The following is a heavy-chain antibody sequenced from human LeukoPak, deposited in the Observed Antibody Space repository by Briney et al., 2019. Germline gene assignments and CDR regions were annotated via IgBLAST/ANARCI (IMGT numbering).Heavy chain of an antibody. CDR2: ISGSGATT. V-gene: IGHV3-23*01. Sequence: TGGSLRLSCAASGFTFSTYPMTWVRQAPGQGLEWVSTISGSGATTSYADSVKGRFTISRDNSKNTLFLQMNSLRAEDTAIYYCAKYLRRDGYNPESWGQGTLVTVSS. D-gene: IGHD5-24*01. J-gene: IGHJ5*02. CDR1: GFTFSTYP. CDR3: AKYLRRDGYNPES.